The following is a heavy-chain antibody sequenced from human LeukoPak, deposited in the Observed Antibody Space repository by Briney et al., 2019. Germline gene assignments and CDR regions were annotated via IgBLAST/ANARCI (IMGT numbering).Heavy chain of an antibody. Sequence: KPSQTLSLTCTVSGGSISSGGYYWSWLRQHPGKGLEWIGYIYCSGSTYYNPSLKSRVTISVDTSKNQFSLKLSSVTAADTAVYYCARGDTAMANFDYWGQGTLVTVSS. D-gene: IGHD5-18*01. V-gene: IGHV4-31*03. CDR2: IYCSGST. CDR3: ARGDTAMANFDY. CDR1: GGSISSGGYY. J-gene: IGHJ4*02.